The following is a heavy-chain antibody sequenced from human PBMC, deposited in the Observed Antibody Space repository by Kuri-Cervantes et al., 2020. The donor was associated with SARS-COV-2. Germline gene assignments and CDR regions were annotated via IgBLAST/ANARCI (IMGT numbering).Heavy chain of an antibody. CDR3: ARGPRGYKTVDY. CDR1: GFTFGDYA. D-gene: IGHD5-18*01. J-gene: IGHJ4*02. V-gene: IGHV3-21*01. CDR2: ISSSSSYI. Sequence: GESLKISCTASGFTFGDYAMSWVRQAPGKGLEWVSSISSSSSYIYYADSVKGRFTISRDNAKNSLYLQMNSLRAEDTAVYYCARGPRGYKTVDYWGQGTLVTVSS.